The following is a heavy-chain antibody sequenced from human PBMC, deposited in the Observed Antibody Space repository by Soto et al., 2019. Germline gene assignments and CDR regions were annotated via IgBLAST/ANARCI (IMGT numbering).Heavy chain of an antibody. D-gene: IGHD3-3*01. V-gene: IGHV3-33*01. CDR2: IWYDGSNK. CDR3: ARATTIFGTTTSTFDY. CDR1: GFTFSSYG. Sequence: QVQLVESGGGVVQPGRSLRLSCAASGFTFSSYGMHWVRQAPGKGLEWVAVIWYDGSNKYYADSVKGRFTISRDNSKNTLYLQMNSLRAEDTAVYYCARATTIFGTTTSTFDYWGQGTLVTVSS. J-gene: IGHJ4*02.